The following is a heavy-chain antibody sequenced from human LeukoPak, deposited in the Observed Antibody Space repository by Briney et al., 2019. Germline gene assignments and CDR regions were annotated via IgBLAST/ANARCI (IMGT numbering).Heavy chain of an antibody. CDR2: IYHGDSDA. CDR1: GYKFIDHW. D-gene: IGHD1-1*01. CDR3: ARLVTPGVTRWFDP. V-gene: IGHV5-51*01. Sequence: GESLKISCKTSGYKFIDHWSGWVRQMPGKGLEWMAIIYHGDSDARYSPSFQGQVTISADKSITTAYLQWSSLKASDTATYYCARLVTPGVTRWFDPWGQGTPVTVSS. J-gene: IGHJ5*02.